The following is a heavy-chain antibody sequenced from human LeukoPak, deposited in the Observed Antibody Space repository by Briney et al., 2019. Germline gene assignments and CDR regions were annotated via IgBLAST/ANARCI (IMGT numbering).Heavy chain of an antibody. J-gene: IGHJ4*02. CDR2: ISSDGSTI. D-gene: IGHD4-23*01. CDR1: GFTSSSFE. CDR3: ARDYGGSSPFDY. V-gene: IGHV3-48*03. Sequence: GGSLRLSCAASGFTSSSFEMHWVRQAPGKGLEWVSYISSDGSTIYYADSVKGRFTISRDNAKNSLYLQMNSLRAEDTAVYYCARDYGGSSPFDYWGQGTLVTVSS.